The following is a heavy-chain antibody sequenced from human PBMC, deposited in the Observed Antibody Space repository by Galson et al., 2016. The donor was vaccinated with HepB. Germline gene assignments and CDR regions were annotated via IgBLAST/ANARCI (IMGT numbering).Heavy chain of an antibody. CDR1: GFTFGDYA. J-gene: IGHJ6*02. D-gene: IGHD6-13*01. Sequence: SLRLSCAASGFTFGDYAMSWFRQAPGKGLEWVGFIRNKAPGGPTAYAATGKGRFHIPRDDSKSIAYVQMNSLETEDTAVYYCARDRAAAGTVGRYYYYGMDVWGQGTTVTVSS. V-gene: IGHV3-49*03. CDR2: IRNKAPGGPT. CDR3: ARDRAAAGTVGRYYYYGMDV.